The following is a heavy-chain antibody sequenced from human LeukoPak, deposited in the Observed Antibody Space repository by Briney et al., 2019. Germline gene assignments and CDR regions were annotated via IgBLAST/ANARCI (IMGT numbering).Heavy chain of an antibody. CDR2: INQDGSEK. CDR3: ARESTAGYNSSWYGFRN. V-gene: IGHV3-7*01. J-gene: IGHJ1*01. CDR1: GFTFSSYW. Sequence: TGGSLRLSCAASGFTFSSYWMHWVRQAPGKGLEWVANINQDGSEKYYVDSVKGRFTISRDNAKNSLFLQMGSLRVEDTAVYYCARESTAGYNSSWYGFRNWGQGTLVSVSS. D-gene: IGHD6-13*01.